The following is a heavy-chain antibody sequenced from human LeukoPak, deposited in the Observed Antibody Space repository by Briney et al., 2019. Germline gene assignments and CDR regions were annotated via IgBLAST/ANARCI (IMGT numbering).Heavy chain of an antibody. CDR1: GRIFSSYA. CDR2: IIPILGIA. D-gene: IGHD3-22*01. V-gene: IGHV1-69*04. J-gene: IGHJ5*02. Sequence: ASVKVSCKASGRIFSSYAISWVRQAPGQGLEWMGRIIPILGIANYAQKFQGRVTITADKSTSTAYMELSSLRSEDTAVYYCARDGEETYYYDSSGYYYRWFDPWGQGTLVTVSS. CDR3: ARDGEETYYYDSSGYYYRWFDP.